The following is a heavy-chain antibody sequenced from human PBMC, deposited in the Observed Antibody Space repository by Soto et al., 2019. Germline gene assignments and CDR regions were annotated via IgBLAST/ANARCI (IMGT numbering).Heavy chain of an antibody. CDR1: GFTFSSYG. V-gene: IGHV3-33*01. CDR2: IWYDGSNK. Sequence: GGSLRLSCAASGFTFSSYGMHWVRQAPGKGLEWVAVIWYDGSNKYYADSVKGRFTISRDNSKNTLYLQMNSLRAEDTAVYYCARVTTYYYDSRDDGPLDYWGQGTLVTVSS. J-gene: IGHJ4*02. CDR3: ARVTTYYYDSRDDGPLDY. D-gene: IGHD3-22*01.